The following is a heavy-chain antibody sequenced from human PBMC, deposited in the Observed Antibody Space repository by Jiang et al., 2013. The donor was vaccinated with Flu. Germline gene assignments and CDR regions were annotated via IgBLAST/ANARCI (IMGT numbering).Heavy chain of an antibody. D-gene: IGHD1-26*01. V-gene: IGHV1-46*01. CDR1: GYTFTSYY. Sequence: GAEVKKPGASVKVSCKASGYTFTSYYMHWVRQAPGQGLEWMGIINPSGGSTSYAQKFQGRVTMTRDTSTSTVYMELSSLRSEDTAVYYCARGVKVGATISDAFDIWGQGTMVTVSS. CDR3: ARGVKVGATISDAFDI. CDR2: INPSGGST. J-gene: IGHJ3*02.